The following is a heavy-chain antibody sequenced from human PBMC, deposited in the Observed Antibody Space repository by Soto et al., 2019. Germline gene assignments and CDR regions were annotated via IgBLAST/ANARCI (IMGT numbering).Heavy chain of an antibody. CDR2: INHGGTT. Sequence: QVQLRQWGAGLLKPSETLSLTCAVFGGSFSDYYWTWIRQPPGKGLEWFGEINHGGTTSYNPSIKSRLTIAVDTSINQFALKLSSVTAADTAVYYWARKPMYHFFAGYYTVDYWGQGTLVTVSS. D-gene: IGHD3-9*01. CDR3: ARKPMYHFFAGYYTVDY. J-gene: IGHJ4*02. CDR1: GGSFSDYY. V-gene: IGHV4-34*01.